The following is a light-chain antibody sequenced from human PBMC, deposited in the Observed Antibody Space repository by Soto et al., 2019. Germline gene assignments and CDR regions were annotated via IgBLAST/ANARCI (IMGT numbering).Light chain of an antibody. CDR1: SSNIGAYFD. V-gene: IGLV1-40*01. J-gene: IGLJ2*01. CDR3: QSYDSSLSGCV. CDR2: GNS. Sequence: QSALTQPPSVSGAPGQRVTISCTGSSSNIGAYFDVHWYQQLPGTAPKLLIYGNSNRPSGVPDRFSGSRSDTSASLAITGLQAEDEADYYCQSYDSSLSGCVFGGGTKLTVL.